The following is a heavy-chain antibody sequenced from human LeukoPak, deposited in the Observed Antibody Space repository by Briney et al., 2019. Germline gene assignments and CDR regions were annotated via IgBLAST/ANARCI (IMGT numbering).Heavy chain of an antibody. J-gene: IGHJ3*02. CDR3: AREAGRLLWFGEYAFDI. V-gene: IGHV3-21*01. CDR2: ISSSSSYI. Sequence: GGSLRLSCAASGFTVSSYYMSWVRQAPGKGLEWVSSISSSSSYIYYADSVKGRFTISRDNAKNSLYLQMNSLRAEDTAVYYCAREAGRLLWFGEYAFDIWGQGTMVTVSS. D-gene: IGHD3-10*01. CDR1: GFTVSSYY.